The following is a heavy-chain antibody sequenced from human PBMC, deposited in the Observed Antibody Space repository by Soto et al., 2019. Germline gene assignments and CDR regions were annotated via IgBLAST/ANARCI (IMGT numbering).Heavy chain of an antibody. CDR3: ASVYMLYFDL. V-gene: IGHV3-30*04. D-gene: IGHD2-8*01. J-gene: IGHJ2*01. CDR2: ISYNGRNK. Sequence: QVQLVESGGGVVQPGRSLRLSCAASGFTFSSYAMHWVRQAPGKGLEWVAIISYNGRNKYYADSVKGRFTISRDNSKNTLYLQMNSLRAEDTAVYYCASVYMLYFDLWGRGTLVTVSS. CDR1: GFTFSSYA.